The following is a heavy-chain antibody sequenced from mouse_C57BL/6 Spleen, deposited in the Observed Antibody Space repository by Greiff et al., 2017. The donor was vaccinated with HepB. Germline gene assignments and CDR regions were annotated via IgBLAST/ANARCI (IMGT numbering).Heavy chain of an antibody. V-gene: IGHV1-39*01. Sequence: VQLQQSGPELVKPGASVKISCKASGYSFTDYNMNWVKQSHGQSLEWIGVINPNYGTTNYNQKFKGKATLTVDRSSSAAYMQLNSLTSEDSAVYCCARRGRGYFDVWGTGTTVTVSS. D-gene: IGHD3-3*01. CDR3: ARRGRGYFDV. CDR1: GYSFTDYN. CDR2: INPNYGTT. J-gene: IGHJ1*03.